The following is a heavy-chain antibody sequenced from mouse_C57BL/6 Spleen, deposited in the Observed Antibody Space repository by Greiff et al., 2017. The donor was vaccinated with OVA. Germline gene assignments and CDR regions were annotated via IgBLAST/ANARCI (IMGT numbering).Heavy chain of an antibody. J-gene: IGHJ4*01. V-gene: IGHV1-18*01. Sequence: EVQLQQSGPELVKPGASVKIPCKASGYTFTDYNMDWVKQSHGKSLEWIGDINPNNGGTIYNQKFKGKATLTVDKSSSTAYMELRSLTSEDTAVYYCARKGWGSSYSLYAMDYWGQGTSVTVSS. D-gene: IGHD1-1*01. CDR2: INPNNGGT. CDR1: GYTFTDYN. CDR3: ARKGWGSSYSLYAMDY.